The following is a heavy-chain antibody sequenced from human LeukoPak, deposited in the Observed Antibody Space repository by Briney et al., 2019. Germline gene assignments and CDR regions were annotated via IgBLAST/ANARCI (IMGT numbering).Heavy chain of an antibody. CDR2: MYYSGST. CDR3: ARFPGGSWYGWAFDY. CDR1: GGSVSRYY. Sequence: SETLSLTCTVSGGSVSRYYWSWIRQPPGKGLEWIGYMYYSGSTNYNPSLMSRVTISVDTSKNQFSLKLSSVTAADTAVYYCARFPGGSWYGWAFDYWGQGTLVTVSS. V-gene: IGHV4-59*02. J-gene: IGHJ4*02. D-gene: IGHD6-13*01.